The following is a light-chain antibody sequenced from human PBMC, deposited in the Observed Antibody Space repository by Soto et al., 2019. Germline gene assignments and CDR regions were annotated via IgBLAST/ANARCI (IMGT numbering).Light chain of an antibody. Sequence: EIVLTQSPGTLSLSPGERATLSCRASQSVSSSSLAWYQQRPGQAPRLLIYDTSKRATGIPDRFSGSGSGTDFTLTISRLEPEDFAVYYCQQYQNSPRTFGQGTKVDIK. CDR1: QSVSSSS. J-gene: IGKJ1*01. CDR2: DTS. CDR3: QQYQNSPRT. V-gene: IGKV3-20*01.